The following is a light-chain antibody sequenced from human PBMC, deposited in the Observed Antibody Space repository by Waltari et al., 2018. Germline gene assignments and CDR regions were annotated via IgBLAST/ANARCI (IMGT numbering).Light chain of an antibody. V-gene: IGLV3-1*01. Sequence: SYELTQPPSVSVSPGQTASIPCPGDKLGNKYASWYQQKPGQSPVLVIYQHNTRPSGIPERFSASNSGNTATLTISGTQAMDEADYYCQAWDSSTHVVFGGGTKLTVL. CDR1: KLGNKY. J-gene: IGLJ2*01. CDR3: QAWDSSTHVV. CDR2: QHN.